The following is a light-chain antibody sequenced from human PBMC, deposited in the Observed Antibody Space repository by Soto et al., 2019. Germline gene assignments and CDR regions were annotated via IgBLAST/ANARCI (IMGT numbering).Light chain of an antibody. J-gene: IGLJ1*01. Sequence: QSALTQPASVSGSPGQSITISCTGTSSDVGAYIYVSWYQHHPGKAPKVMIYEVTNRPSGVSDRFSGSKSGNTASLTISGLQAEDEADYYCCSYTGSRTYVLGTGTKVTVL. CDR3: CSYTGSRTYV. CDR1: SSDVGAYIY. V-gene: IGLV2-14*01. CDR2: EVT.